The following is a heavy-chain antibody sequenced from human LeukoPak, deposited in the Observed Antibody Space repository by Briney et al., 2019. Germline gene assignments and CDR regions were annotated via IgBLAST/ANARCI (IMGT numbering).Heavy chain of an antibody. Sequence: GGSLRLSCAASGFTFSSYGMHWVRQAPGKGLEWVAVIWYDGSSKYYADSVKGRFTISRDNSKNTLYLQMNSLRAEDTAVYYCARDPSSWSSSWNDYWGQGTLVTVSS. CDR3: ARDPSSWSSSWNDY. J-gene: IGHJ4*02. CDR2: IWYDGSSK. CDR1: GFTFSSYG. V-gene: IGHV3-33*01. D-gene: IGHD6-13*01.